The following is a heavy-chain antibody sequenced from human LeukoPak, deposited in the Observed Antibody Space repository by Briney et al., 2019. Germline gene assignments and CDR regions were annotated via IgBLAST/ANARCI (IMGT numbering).Heavy chain of an antibody. Sequence: SEALSLTCTVSGGSISSYYWSWIRQPPGKGLEWIGYIYYSGSTNYNPSLKSRVTISVDTSKNQFSLKLSSVTAADTAVYYCARVRWGSGSYYMDVWGKGTTVTISS. D-gene: IGHD3-10*01. J-gene: IGHJ6*03. CDR1: GGSISSYY. V-gene: IGHV4-59*01. CDR3: ARVRWGSGSYYMDV. CDR2: IYYSGST.